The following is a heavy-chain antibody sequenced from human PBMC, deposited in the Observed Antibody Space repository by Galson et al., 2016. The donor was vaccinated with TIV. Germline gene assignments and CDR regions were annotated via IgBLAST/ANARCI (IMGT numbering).Heavy chain of an antibody. D-gene: IGHD3-10*01. CDR2: ISAYSPNM. V-gene: IGHV1-18*01. CDR3: ARDPRHYYGRFDY. Sequence: QSGAEVKQSGESLKISCKASGYTLGTYGMSWFRQAPGQGPEWMGWISAYSPNMKSAQKFQDRVTLTTDTSTSTAYMELRSLTSDDTAIYYCARDPRHYYGRFDYWGQGTLVTVSS. J-gene: IGHJ4*02. CDR1: GYTLGTYG.